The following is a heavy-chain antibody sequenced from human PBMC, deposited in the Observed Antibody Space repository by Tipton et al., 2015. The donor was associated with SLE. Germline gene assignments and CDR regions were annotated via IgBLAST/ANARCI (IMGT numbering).Heavy chain of an antibody. D-gene: IGHD1-26*01. CDR3: ARDGPSGATTY. CDR1: GYSISSGYY. J-gene: IGHJ4*02. V-gene: IGHV4-38-2*02. Sequence: TLSLTCAVSGYSISSGYYGGWIRQPPGKGLEWIGSIYHSGSTYYNPSLKSRVTISVDTSKNQFSLKLSSVTAADTAGYYCARDGPSGATTYWGQGTLVTVSS. CDR2: IYHSGST.